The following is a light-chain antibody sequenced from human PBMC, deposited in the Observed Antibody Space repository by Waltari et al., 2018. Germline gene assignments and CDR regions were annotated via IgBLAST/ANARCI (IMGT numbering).Light chain of an antibody. CDR1: LSIADS. J-gene: IGKJ1*01. CDR3: QQYYSYPRT. V-gene: IGKV3-15*01. CDR2: GAS. Sequence: EIVMTQSPATLSVSRGGSATPSCRASLSIADSLAWYQQKPGHPPRLLIHGASTRDTGIPVRFSGSGSGTDFTLTITGLQSEDFAVYFCQQYYSYPRTFGQGTKVEIK.